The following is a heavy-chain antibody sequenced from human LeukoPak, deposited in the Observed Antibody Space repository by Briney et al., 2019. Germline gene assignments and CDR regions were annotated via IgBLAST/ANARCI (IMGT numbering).Heavy chain of an antibody. Sequence: LALGCTASGLARGYYAMSWVRQNPGKGLEWVGFIRSKAYGGTTEYAASVKGRFTISRDDSKSIAYLQMNSLKTEDTAVYYCTRVRELLYYYYGMDVWGQGTTVTVSS. D-gene: IGHD1-26*01. CDR1: GLARGYYA. CDR3: TRVRELLYYYYGMDV. V-gene: IGHV3-49*04. CDR2: IRSKAYGGTT. J-gene: IGHJ6*02.